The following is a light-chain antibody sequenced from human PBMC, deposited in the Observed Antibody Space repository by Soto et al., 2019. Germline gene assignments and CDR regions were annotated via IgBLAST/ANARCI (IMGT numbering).Light chain of an antibody. CDR2: GAS. CDR3: QQYATTPRT. CDR1: QSVTTNR. V-gene: IGKV3-20*01. Sequence: EIVLTQCPDTLSFTPGERATLSCRAIQSVTTNRLAWYQQKPGQAPRLRIYGASTSAPGIPDSFSGSGSVTDITLTISRLEPTYFAAYYCQQYATTPRTCGQRPKVEI. J-gene: IGKJ1*01.